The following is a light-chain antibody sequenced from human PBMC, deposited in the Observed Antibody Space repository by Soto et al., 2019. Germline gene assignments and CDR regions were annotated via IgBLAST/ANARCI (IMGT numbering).Light chain of an antibody. V-gene: IGLV2-14*01. CDR3: SSYTSSSTLDVV. CDR2: DVS. CDR1: SSDVGGYNY. Sequence: QSALTQPASVSGSPGQSITISCTGTSSDVGGYNYVSWYQQHPGKAPKLMIYDVSNRPSGVSNRFSGSKSCNTASLTISGLQAEDEADYYCSSYTSSSTLDVVFGGGTKVTVL. J-gene: IGLJ2*01.